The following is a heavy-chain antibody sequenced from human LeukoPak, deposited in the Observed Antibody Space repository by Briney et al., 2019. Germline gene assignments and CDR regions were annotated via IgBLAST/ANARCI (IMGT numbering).Heavy chain of an antibody. D-gene: IGHD3-10*01. CDR2: INPNSGGT. CDR1: GYTFTGYY. V-gene: IGHV1-2*02. Sequence: ASVKVSCKASGYTFTGYYMHWVRQAPGQGLEWMGWINPNSGGTNYAQKFQGRVTMTRDTSISTAYMELSRLRSDDTAVYYCATHTMVRGVIFDYWGQGTLATVSS. CDR3: ATHTMVRGVIFDY. J-gene: IGHJ4*02.